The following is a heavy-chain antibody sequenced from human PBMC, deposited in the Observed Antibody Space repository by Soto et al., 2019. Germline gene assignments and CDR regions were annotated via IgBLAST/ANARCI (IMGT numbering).Heavy chain of an antibody. CDR3: ARGPLSLYSADFR. V-gene: IGHV1-3*01. CDR2: INGGNGDT. Sequence: QVQLVQSGAEGKKPGASVRISCRTSGYTFTSYAITWLRHAPGQRLEWMGWINGGNGDTKYSQKFQDRLSITRDTSATTVSLGLSSLTSEDTAIYYCARGPLSLYSADFRWGQGTLVTVSS. J-gene: IGHJ4*02. D-gene: IGHD1-26*01. CDR1: GYTFTSYA.